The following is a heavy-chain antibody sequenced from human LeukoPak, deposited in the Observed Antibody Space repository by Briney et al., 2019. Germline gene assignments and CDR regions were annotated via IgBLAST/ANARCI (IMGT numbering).Heavy chain of an antibody. Sequence: PSETLSLTCAVSGGSFSGYYWSWIRQPPGKGLEWIGEINHSGSTNYNASLKSRVTISVETSKNQFSLKLSSVTAADTAVYYCAKGRSYYYDGYNWFDPWGQGTLVTVSS. D-gene: IGHD3-22*01. V-gene: IGHV4-34*01. CDR3: AKGRSYYYDGYNWFDP. CDR2: INHSGST. J-gene: IGHJ5*02. CDR1: GGSFSGYY.